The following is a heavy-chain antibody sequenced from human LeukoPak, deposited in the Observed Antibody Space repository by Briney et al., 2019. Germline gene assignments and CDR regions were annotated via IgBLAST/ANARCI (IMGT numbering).Heavy chain of an antibody. CDR2: IGGYGGNT. V-gene: IGHV3-23*01. D-gene: IGHD1-26*01. CDR3: ARGGSPPEALGDTFDI. Sequence: PGGSLRLSCAASGFTFSDFAMNWVRQAPGKGLEWVSGIGGYGGNTYYADSVKGRFTISRDNSKNTLYLQMSSLRAEDTAVYYCARGGSPPEALGDTFDIWGQGTMVTVSS. CDR1: GFTFSDFA. J-gene: IGHJ3*02.